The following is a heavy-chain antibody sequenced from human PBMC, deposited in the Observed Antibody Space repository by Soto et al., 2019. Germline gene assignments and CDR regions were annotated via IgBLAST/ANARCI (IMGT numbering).Heavy chain of an antibody. V-gene: IGHV3-33*01. J-gene: IGHJ6*02. CDR2: IWYDGSNK. CDR3: ARDWGPSRNFLTMVRGGGYYYGMDV. Sequence: PGGSLRLSCAASGFTFSSYGMHWVRQAPGKGLEWVAVIWYDGSNKYYADSVKGRFTISRDNSKNTLYLQMNSLRAEDTAVYYCARDWGPSRNFLTMVRGGGYYYGMDVWGQGTTVTVSS. D-gene: IGHD3-10*01. CDR1: GFTFSSYG.